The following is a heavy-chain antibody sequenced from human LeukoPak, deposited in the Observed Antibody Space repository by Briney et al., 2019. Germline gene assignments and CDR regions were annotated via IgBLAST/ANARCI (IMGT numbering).Heavy chain of an antibody. Sequence: GGSLRLSCAASGFTFSSYAMHWVRQAPGKGLEWVAVISYDGSNKYYADSVKGRFTISRDNSKNTLYLQMNSLRAEDTAVYYCAKGGPITMIVVVTVHDAFDVWGQGTMVTVSS. CDR3: AKGGPITMIVVVTVHDAFDV. V-gene: IGHV3-30-3*01. CDR2: ISYDGSNK. J-gene: IGHJ3*01. D-gene: IGHD3-22*01. CDR1: GFTFSSYA.